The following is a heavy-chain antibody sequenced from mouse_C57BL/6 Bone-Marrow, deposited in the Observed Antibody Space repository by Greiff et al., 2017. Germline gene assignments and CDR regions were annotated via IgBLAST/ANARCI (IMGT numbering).Heavy chain of an antibody. V-gene: IGHV1-81*01. J-gene: IGHJ3*01. D-gene: IGHD2-4*01. CDR3: AREDPIYYDYDGAWFAY. CDR2: IYPRSGNT. Sequence: VQLQQSGAELARPGASVKLSCKASGYTFTSYGISWVKQRTGQGLEWIGEIYPRSGNTYYNEKFKGKAPLTADKSSSTAYMELRSLTSEDSAVYFCAREDPIYYDYDGAWFAYWGQGTLVTVSA. CDR1: GYTFTSYG.